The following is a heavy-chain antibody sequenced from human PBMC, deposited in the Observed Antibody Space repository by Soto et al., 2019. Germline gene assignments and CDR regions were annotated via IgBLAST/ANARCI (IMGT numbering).Heavy chain of an antibody. V-gene: IGHV3-11*01. Sequence: PGGSLRLSCAASGFTFSDYYMSWIRQAPGKGLEWVSYISSSGSTIYYADSVKGRFTISRDNAKNSLYLQMNSLRAEDTAVYYCARVRGYDYVWGSYRYKSYGMDVWGQGTTVTVSS. CDR3: ARVRGYDYVWGSYRYKSYGMDV. D-gene: IGHD3-16*02. CDR1: GFTFSDYY. CDR2: ISSSGSTI. J-gene: IGHJ6*02.